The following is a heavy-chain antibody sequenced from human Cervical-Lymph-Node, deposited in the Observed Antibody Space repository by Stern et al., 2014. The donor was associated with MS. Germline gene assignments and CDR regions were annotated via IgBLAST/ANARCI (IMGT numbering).Heavy chain of an antibody. V-gene: IGHV3-66*01. J-gene: IGHJ6*02. D-gene: IGHD3-22*01. CDR1: GFIVSSNY. Sequence: EVHLVESGGGLVQPGGSLKVSCAASGFIVSSNYMSWVRQAPGKGLEWVSIVYTDGSTYYADSVKGRFTISRDNSKNTLSLQMNSLRAEDTAVYYCARAEGVGDSSGYWEYYGMDVWGQGTTVTVS. CDR3: ARAEGVGDSSGYWEYYGMDV. CDR2: VYTDGST.